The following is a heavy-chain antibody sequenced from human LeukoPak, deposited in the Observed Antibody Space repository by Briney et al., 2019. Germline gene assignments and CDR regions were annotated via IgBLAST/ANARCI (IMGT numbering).Heavy chain of an antibody. D-gene: IGHD6-19*01. CDR3: ARDSSGNDY. V-gene: IGHV3-7*01. J-gene: IGHJ4*02. CDR1: GFTVSSNY. Sequence: PGGSLRLSCAASGFTVSSNYMSWVRQAPGKGLEWVANIKQDGSEKYYVDSVKGRFTISRDNAKNSLYLQMNSLRAEDTAVYYCARDSSGNDYWGQGTLVTVSS. CDR2: IKQDGSEK.